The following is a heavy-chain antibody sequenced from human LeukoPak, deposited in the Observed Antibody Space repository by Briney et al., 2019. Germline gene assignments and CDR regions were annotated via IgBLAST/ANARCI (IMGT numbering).Heavy chain of an antibody. Sequence: SSETLSLTCAVYGGSFSGYYWSWIRQPPGKGLEWIGEINHSGSTNYNPSLKSRVTISVDTSKNQFSLKLSSVTAADTAVYYCARGPPYSSSWYRATRLFDYWGQGTLVTVSS. CDR1: GGSFSGYY. V-gene: IGHV4-34*01. J-gene: IGHJ4*02. D-gene: IGHD6-13*01. CDR2: INHSGST. CDR3: ARGPPYSSSWYRATRLFDY.